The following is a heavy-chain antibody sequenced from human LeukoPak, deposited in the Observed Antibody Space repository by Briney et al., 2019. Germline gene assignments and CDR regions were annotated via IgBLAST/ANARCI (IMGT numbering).Heavy chain of an antibody. V-gene: IGHV4-34*01. Sequence: ASETLSLTCAVYGGSFSGYYWSWIRQPPGKGLEWIGEINHRGGTSYNPSLKSRVTISVDTSKNQFSLKLSSVTAADTAVYYCARAIVVVTALPTNWFDPWGQGTLVTVSS. D-gene: IGHD2-21*02. J-gene: IGHJ5*02. CDR2: INHRGGT. CDR3: ARAIVVVTALPTNWFDP. CDR1: GGSFSGYY.